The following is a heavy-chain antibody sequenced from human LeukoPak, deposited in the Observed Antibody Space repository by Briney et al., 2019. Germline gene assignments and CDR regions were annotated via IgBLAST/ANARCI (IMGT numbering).Heavy chain of an antibody. Sequence: PAGALRLSCAASGFTFSDYYMSWIRQAPAAGLEGVSYISSSGSTIYYADSVKGRFTISRDNAKNSLYLQMKSLRAEDPDVYYCASLGGWPNPTPDDRRVGDCNAFDIWGRGTMVTVSS. CDR1: GFTFSDYY. CDR2: ISSSGSTI. V-gene: IGHV3-11*01. J-gene: IGHJ3*02. CDR3: ASLGGWPNPTPDDRRVGDCNAFDI. D-gene: IGHD2-21*02.